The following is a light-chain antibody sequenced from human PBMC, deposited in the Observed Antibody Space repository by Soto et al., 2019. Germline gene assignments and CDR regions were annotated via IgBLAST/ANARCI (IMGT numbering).Light chain of an antibody. V-gene: IGKV3-15*01. CDR1: QSVGNN. CDR3: QQYGDWPLT. CDR2: ATS. Sequence: EIVLTQSPTTLSVSPGERATLSCRASQSVGNNFAWYQQKPGQAPRLLIFATSTRATGVPARFSGSGSGTEFTLTISSLQSEDFAVYYCQQYGDWPLTFGGWAKVEIE. J-gene: IGKJ4*01.